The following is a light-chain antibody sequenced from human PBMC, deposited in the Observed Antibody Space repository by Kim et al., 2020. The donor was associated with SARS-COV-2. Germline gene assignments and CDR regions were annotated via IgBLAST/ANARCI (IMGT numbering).Light chain of an antibody. V-gene: IGKV1-39*01. CDR3: QQTYSTPT. CDR2: ATS. CDR1: QSIGIF. Sequence: SASVGDRVTVTCRASQSIGIFLHWYQQKGGRAPKLLIYATSSLQVGVPSRFSGSGSGTDFTLTISSLQPEDVAVYHCQQTYSTPTFGGGTKVDIK. J-gene: IGKJ4*01.